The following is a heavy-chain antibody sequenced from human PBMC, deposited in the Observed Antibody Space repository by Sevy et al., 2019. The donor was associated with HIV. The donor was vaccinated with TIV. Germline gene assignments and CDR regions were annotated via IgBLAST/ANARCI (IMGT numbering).Heavy chain of an antibody. CDR2: ISAYNGNT. J-gene: IGHJ5*02. V-gene: IGHV1-18*01. Sequence: ASVKVSCKASGYTFTSYGISWVRQAPGQGLEWMGWISAYNGNTNYAQKLQGRVTMTTDTSTSTAYMDLRSLRSDDTAVYYCARERSSTKHNWFDPWGQGTPVTVSS. CDR3: ARERSSTKHNWFDP. CDR1: GYTFTSYG. D-gene: IGHD2-2*01.